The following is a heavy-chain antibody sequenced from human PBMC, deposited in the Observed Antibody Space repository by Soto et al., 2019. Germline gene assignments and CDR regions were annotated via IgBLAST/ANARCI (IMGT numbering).Heavy chain of an antibody. Sequence: SVKVSCKASGGTFSSYTISWVRQAPGQGLEWMGRIIPILGIANYAQKFQGRVTITADKSTSTAYMELSSLRSEDTAVYYCARGYNWNSGVSDYWGQGTLVTVSS. CDR3: ARGYNWNSGVSDY. CDR1: GGTFSSYT. CDR2: IIPILGIA. J-gene: IGHJ4*02. D-gene: IGHD1-7*01. V-gene: IGHV1-69*02.